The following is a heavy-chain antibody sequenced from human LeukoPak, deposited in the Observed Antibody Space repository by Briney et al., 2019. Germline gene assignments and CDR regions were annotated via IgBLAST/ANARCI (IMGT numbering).Heavy chain of an antibody. D-gene: IGHD3-3*01. CDR1: GYSFTSYW. Sequence: GASLQISCKGSGYSFTSYWIGWVRQLPGKGLEWMGIIYPGDSDTRYSPSFQGQVTISADKSISTAYLQWSSLKASDTAMYYCARLGRGGRITIFGVVSNWFDPWGQGTLVTVSS. J-gene: IGHJ5*02. CDR3: ARLGRGGRITIFGVVSNWFDP. V-gene: IGHV5-51*01. CDR2: IYPGDSDT.